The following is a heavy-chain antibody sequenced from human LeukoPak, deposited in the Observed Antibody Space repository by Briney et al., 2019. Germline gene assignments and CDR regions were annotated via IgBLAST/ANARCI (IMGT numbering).Heavy chain of an antibody. D-gene: IGHD3-10*01. CDR2: IYSGGST. CDR1: GFTVSSNY. Sequence: GGSLRLSCAASGFTVSSNYMSWVRQAPGKGLEWVSVIYSGGSTYYADSVKGRFTISRDNPKNTLYLQMNSLRAEDTAVYYCARLFGSGSYYSWGQGTLVTVSS. CDR3: ARLFGSGSYYS. V-gene: IGHV3-53*01. J-gene: IGHJ4*02.